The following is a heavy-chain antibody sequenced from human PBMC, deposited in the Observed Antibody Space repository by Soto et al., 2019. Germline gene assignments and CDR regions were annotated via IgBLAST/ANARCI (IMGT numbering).Heavy chain of an antibody. Sequence: GGSLRLSCAASGFTFSSYAMHWVRQAPGKGLEWVAVISYDGSNKYYADSVKGRFTISRDNSKNTLYLQMNSLRAEDTAVYYCARAPQYCSSTSCYVAADYWGQGTLVTVSS. CDR3: ARAPQYCSSTSCYVAADY. D-gene: IGHD2-2*01. CDR2: ISYDGSNK. V-gene: IGHV3-30-3*01. CDR1: GFTFSSYA. J-gene: IGHJ4*02.